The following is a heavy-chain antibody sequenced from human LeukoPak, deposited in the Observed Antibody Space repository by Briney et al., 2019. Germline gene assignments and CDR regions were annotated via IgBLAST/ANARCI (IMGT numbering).Heavy chain of an antibody. CDR3: ARGSGDVVVRHYYYCMDV. Sequence: ASVKVSCKASGYTFTGYYMHWVRQAPGQGLEWMGWINPNSGGTNYAQKFQGGVTMTRDTSISTAYMELSRLRSDDTAVYYCARGSGDVVVRHYYYCMDVWGKGTTVTVSS. V-gene: IGHV1-2*02. CDR2: INPNSGGT. D-gene: IGHD2-2*01. J-gene: IGHJ6*03. CDR1: GYTFTGYY.